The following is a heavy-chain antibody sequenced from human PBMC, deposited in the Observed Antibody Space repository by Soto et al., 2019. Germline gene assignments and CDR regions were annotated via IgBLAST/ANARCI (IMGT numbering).Heavy chain of an antibody. J-gene: IGHJ4*02. CDR1: GFTFSSYW. CDR3: AEMGIDSPRFDY. D-gene: IGHD7-27*01. Sequence: GGSLRLSCVASGFTFSSYWMSWVRQAPGKGLEWVANIKQDGSEKYYVDSVKGRFTISRDNAKNSLYLQMNSLRAEDTAVYYCAEMGIDSPRFDYWGQGTLVTVSS. CDR2: IKQDGSEK. V-gene: IGHV3-7*03.